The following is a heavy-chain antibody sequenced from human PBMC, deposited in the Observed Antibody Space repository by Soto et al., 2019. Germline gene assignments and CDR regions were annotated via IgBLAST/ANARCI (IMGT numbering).Heavy chain of an antibody. V-gene: IGHV1-2*04. CDR2: INPKSGGT. D-gene: IGHD2-8*01. J-gene: IGHJ6*02. Sequence: GASVKFSCKASGYSFTDYHIHWVRQAPGQGLEWLGRINPKSGGTSTAQKFQGWVTMTRDRSISTVYMELTRLRSDDTAVYFCARGHSTDCSNGVCSFFYNHEMDVWGQGTTVTV. CDR3: ARGHSTDCSNGVCSFFYNHEMDV. CDR1: GYSFTDYH.